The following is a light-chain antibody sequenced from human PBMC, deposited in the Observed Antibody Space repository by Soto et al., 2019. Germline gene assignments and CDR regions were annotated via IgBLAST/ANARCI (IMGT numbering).Light chain of an antibody. Sequence: QSALTQPASVSGSPGQSITISCTGTTSDVGGYNFVSWYQQHPGKAPKLMIYEVSNRPSGVSHRFSGSKSGNTASLTIYGRQAEDEADYYCLSYTSSITRVFGGGTKLTVL. J-gene: IGLJ3*02. CDR3: LSYTSSITRV. CDR2: EVS. V-gene: IGLV2-14*01. CDR1: TSDVGGYNF.